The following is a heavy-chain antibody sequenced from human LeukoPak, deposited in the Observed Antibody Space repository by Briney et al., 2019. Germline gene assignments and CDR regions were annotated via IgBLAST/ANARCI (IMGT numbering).Heavy chain of an antibody. CDR3: ARGQSGSKTGTPFDI. J-gene: IGHJ3*02. D-gene: IGHD1-26*01. CDR1: GGSISSYY. Sequence: SETLSLTCTVSGGSISSYYWSWIRQPPGKGLQWIGYIYYSGSTNYNPSLKSRVTISVDTSKNQFSLKLSSVTAADTAVYYCARGQSGSKTGTPFDIWGQGTMVTVSS. V-gene: IGHV4-59*01. CDR2: IYYSGST.